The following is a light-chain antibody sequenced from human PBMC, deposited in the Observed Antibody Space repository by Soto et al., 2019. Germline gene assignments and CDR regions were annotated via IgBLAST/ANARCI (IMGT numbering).Light chain of an antibody. CDR1: QSISNC. CDR2: LAA. Sequence: DIQMTQSPSSLSASVGDRITITCRASQSISNCLSWYQQRPGKAPKLLVYLAASLQGGVPARFSGSGAGTDFTLTIGGLQPEDVATYYCQQCHTAPLTFGGGTKVEIK. V-gene: IGKV1-39*01. CDR3: QQCHTAPLT. J-gene: IGKJ4*01.